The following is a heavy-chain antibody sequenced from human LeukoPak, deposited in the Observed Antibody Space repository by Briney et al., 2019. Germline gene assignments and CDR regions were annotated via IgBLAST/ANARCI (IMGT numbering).Heavy chain of an antibody. V-gene: IGHV4-59*01. CDR3: ARTTEGGYNYSYFYYYYMDV. CDR1: GGSISSYY. J-gene: IGHJ6*03. CDR2: IYYSGST. Sequence: SSETLSLTCTVSGGSISSYYWSWIRQPPGKGLEWIGYIYYSGSTSYNPSLKSRVTISVHTSKNQFSLKLSSVTAADTAVYYCARTTEGGYNYSYFYYYYMDVWGKGTTATISS. D-gene: IGHD5-18*01.